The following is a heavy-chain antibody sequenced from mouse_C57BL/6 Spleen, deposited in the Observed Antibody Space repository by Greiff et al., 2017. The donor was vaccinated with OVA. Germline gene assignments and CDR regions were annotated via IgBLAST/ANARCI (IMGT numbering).Heavy chain of an antibody. Sequence: QVQLQQSGAELVRPGASVTLSCKASGYTFTDYEMHWVEQTPVHGLEWIGAIDPETGGTAYNQKFKGKAILTADKSSSTAYMELRSLTSEDSAVYYCTTVVGSYWGQGTTLTVSS. J-gene: IGHJ2*01. CDR1: GYTFTDYE. D-gene: IGHD1-1*01. V-gene: IGHV1-15*01. CDR2: IDPETGGT. CDR3: TTVVGSY.